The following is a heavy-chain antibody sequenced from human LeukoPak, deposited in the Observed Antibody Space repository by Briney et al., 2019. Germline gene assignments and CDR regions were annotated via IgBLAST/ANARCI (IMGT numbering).Heavy chain of an antibody. D-gene: IGHD6-13*01. CDR2: INHSGST. CDR3: ARVLPGIAAAGITRYYYYYGMDV. CDR1: GGSFSGYY. V-gene: IGHV4-34*01. J-gene: IGHJ6*02. Sequence: SETLSLTCAVCGGSFSGYYWSGIREPPGRGREWIGEINHSGSTNYNPSLKSQVTISVDTSTNQSSLQLSSLTAAAAAVYYCARVLPGIAAAGITRYYYYYGMDVRGQGTTVTVSS.